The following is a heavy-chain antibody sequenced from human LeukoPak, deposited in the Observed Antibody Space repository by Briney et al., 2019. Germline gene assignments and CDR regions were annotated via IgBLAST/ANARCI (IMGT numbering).Heavy chain of an antibody. CDR1: GGSISSGGHY. CDR2: IYHRGRT. CDR3: ASHPYYPSGTSYSPYFDY. V-gene: IGHV4-31*03. D-gene: IGHD3-22*01. J-gene: IGHJ4*02. Sequence: SETLSLTCTVSGGSISSGGHYWSWIRHHPGEGLEWIGYIYHRGRTYYNPSLKSRVTISVDTSKNQFSLRLSSVTAADTAVYYCASHPYYPSGTSYSPYFDYWGQGTLVTVSS.